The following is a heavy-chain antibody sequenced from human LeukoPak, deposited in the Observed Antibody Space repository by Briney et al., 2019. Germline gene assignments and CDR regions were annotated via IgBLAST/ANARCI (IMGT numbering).Heavy chain of an antibody. CDR3: ARDWRIGYCSGGSCSGMDV. CDR1: GDTFTGYY. Sequence: GASVKVSCKASGDTFTGYYMHCVRQAPGQGLEWRVWINPNSGGTNYAQKFQGRVTMTRDTSISTAYMELSRLRSDDTAVYYCARDWRIGYCSGGSCSGMDVWGQGTTVTVSS. V-gene: IGHV1-2*02. CDR2: INPNSGGT. J-gene: IGHJ6*02. D-gene: IGHD2-15*01.